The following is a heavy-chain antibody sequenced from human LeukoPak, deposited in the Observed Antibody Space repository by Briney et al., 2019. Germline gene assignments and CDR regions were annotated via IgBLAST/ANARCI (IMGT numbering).Heavy chain of an antibody. Sequence: GGSLRLSCAASGFTFSSYAMHWVRQAPGKGLEWVAVISYDGSNKYYADSVKGRFSISRDNSKNTLYLQMNSLRAEDTAVYFCAKDQVTIIRGVLDYWGQGTLVTVSS. D-gene: IGHD3-10*01. CDR2: ISYDGSNK. CDR1: GFTFSSYA. J-gene: IGHJ4*02. CDR3: AKDQVTIIRGVLDY. V-gene: IGHV3-30-3*01.